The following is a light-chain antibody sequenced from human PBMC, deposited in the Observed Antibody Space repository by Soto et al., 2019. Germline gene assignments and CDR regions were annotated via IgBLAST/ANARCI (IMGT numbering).Light chain of an antibody. CDR1: MRDVGAYNL. CDR3: SAYTDRITLV. CDR2: EVR. Sequence: QSALTQPASVSGSAGQSITISCAGTMRDVGAYNLVSWYQQHPGTAPKLIIYEVRNRPSGISSRFSGSRSGNTASLTISGLQSEYEGDYCCSAYTDRITLVFGGGTKLTVL. V-gene: IGLV2-14*01. J-gene: IGLJ3*02.